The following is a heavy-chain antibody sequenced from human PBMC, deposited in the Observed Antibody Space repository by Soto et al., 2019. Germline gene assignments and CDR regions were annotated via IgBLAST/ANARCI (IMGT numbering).Heavy chain of an antibody. D-gene: IGHD5-18*01. CDR1: GFTFSRYW. CDR2: IKQDGTEK. V-gene: IGHV3-7*01. CDR3: ARGDTPMITGMDSFDI. J-gene: IGHJ3*02. Sequence: LRLSCAASGFTFSRYWMNWVRQAPGKGLEWVANIKQDGTEKNYVDSVKGRFTISRDNAKNSLYLQMDSLRAEDTAVYFCARGDTPMITGMDSFDIWGQGTLVTVSS.